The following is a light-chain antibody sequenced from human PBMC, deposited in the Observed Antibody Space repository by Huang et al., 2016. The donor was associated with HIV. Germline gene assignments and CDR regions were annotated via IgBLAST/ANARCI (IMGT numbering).Light chain of an antibody. Sequence: EIVMTQSPATLSVSPGERVTLSCGANRSVSTNLAWYQQRPGQAPRLLIYGSSTRAPGIPARFSGSGSGTDFSLTISSLQSEDFALYYCHQYNNWLLSFGGGTRVDI. CDR1: RSVSTN. CDR3: HQYNNWLLS. V-gene: IGKV3-15*01. J-gene: IGKJ4*01. CDR2: GSS.